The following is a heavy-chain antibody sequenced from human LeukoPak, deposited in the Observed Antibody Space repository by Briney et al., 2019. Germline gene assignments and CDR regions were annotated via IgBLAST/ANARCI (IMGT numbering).Heavy chain of an antibody. D-gene: IGHD3-16*01. Sequence: GGSLRLSCAASGFTFSRYWMSWVRQAPGRGLDWVANIKHDGSQKYYVDSVKGRITISRDNAKNSLYLQMNSLRAEDTAVYYCARDGMGGIKAFDIWGQGTMVTVSS. CDR2: IKHDGSQK. V-gene: IGHV3-7*05. CDR3: ARDGMGGIKAFDI. CDR1: GFTFSRYW. J-gene: IGHJ3*02.